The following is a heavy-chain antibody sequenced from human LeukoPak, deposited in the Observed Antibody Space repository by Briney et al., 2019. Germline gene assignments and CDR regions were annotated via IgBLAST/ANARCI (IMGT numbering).Heavy chain of an antibody. D-gene: IGHD3-10*01. CDR3: ARREIRGVIKDYFDY. J-gene: IGHJ4*02. V-gene: IGHV1-18*01. CDR1: GYTFTSYG. CDR2: ISAYNGNT. Sequence: ASVNVSCKASGYTFTSYGVSWVRQAPGQGLEWMGWISAYNGNTNYAQKLQGRVTMTTDTSTSTAYMELRSLRSDDTAMYYCARREIRGVIKDYFDYWGQGTLVTVSS.